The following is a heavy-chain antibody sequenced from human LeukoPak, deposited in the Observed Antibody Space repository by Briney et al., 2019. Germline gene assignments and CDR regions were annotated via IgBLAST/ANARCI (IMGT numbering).Heavy chain of an antibody. CDR3: ARALGRQHFYGSGTYKKNYYYMDV. CDR2: INPNSGGT. CDR1: GYTFSGYY. V-gene: IGHV1-2*02. Sequence: ASVKVSCKASGYTFSGYYINWVRQAPGQGLEWMGWINPNSGGTNYAQKFQGRVTMTRDTSISTAYMELSRLTSDDTAVYYCARALGRQHFYGSGTYKKNYYYMDVWGKGTTVTISS. D-gene: IGHD3-10*01. J-gene: IGHJ6*03.